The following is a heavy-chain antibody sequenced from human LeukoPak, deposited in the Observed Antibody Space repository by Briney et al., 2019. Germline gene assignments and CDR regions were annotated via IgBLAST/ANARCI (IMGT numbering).Heavy chain of an antibody. CDR2: IKSKTDGGTT. J-gene: IGHJ1*01. Sequence: GGSLRLSCAASGFTFSNAWMSWVRQAPGKGLECVGRIKSKTDGGTTDYAAPVKGRFTISRDDSKNTLYLQMNSLKTEDTAVYYCTTDQFIYYDSSGYYYKTEYFQHWGQGTLVTVSS. D-gene: IGHD3-22*01. CDR1: GFTFSNAW. V-gene: IGHV3-15*01. CDR3: TTDQFIYYDSSGYYYKTEYFQH.